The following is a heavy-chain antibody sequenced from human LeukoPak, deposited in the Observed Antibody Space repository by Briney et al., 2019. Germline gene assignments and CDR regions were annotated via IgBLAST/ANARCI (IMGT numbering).Heavy chain of an antibody. CDR3: ARLGQVILPNDAFDI. CDR2: LNANNDGT. V-gene: IGHV1-2*02. D-gene: IGHD1-26*01. CDR1: GFTFTASY. J-gene: IGHJ3*02. Sequence: ASVRVSCEASGFTFTASYIHWVRQAPRQGLEWMGWLNANNDGTSYSQRFQGRVTMTRDTSINTAYMELSRLTSDDTAVYYCARLGQVILPNDAFDIWGQGTMVIVSS.